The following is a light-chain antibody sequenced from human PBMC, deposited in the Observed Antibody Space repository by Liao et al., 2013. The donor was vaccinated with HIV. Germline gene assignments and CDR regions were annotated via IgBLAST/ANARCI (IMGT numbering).Light chain of an antibody. CDR2: YGS. J-gene: IGLJ3*02. Sequence: SYELTQPPSVSVAPGRAATVTCGGDDIGSESVHWYQQKPGQAPVLVIYYGSDRPSGIPERFSGSNSGNTATLTISGTQAMDEADYYCQAWDSSTVVFGGGTKLTVL. CDR3: QAWDSSTVV. V-gene: IGLV3-21*01. CDR1: DIGSES.